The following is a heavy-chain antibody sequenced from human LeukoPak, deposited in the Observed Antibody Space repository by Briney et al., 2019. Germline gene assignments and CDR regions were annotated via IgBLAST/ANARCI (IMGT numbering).Heavy chain of an antibody. J-gene: IGHJ4*02. V-gene: IGHV3-23*01. CDR3: AKASSGWSPFDF. CDR1: GFTFSSYA. Sequence: GGPLRLSCAASGFTFSSYAMSWVRQAPGKGLEWVSVISDGGGSTYYADSVKGRFTISRGNSKNTLYLQMDSLRAEDTAVYYCAKASSGWSPFDFWGQGTLVTVSS. CDR2: ISDGGGST. D-gene: IGHD6-19*01.